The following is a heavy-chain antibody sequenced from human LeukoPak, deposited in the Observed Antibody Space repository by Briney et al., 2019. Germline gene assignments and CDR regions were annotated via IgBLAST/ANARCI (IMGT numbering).Heavy chain of an antibody. V-gene: IGHV3-64*01. J-gene: IGHJ4*02. CDR2: ISSNGGST. Sequence: GGSLRLSCAASGFTFSSYAMHWVRQAPGKGLEYVSAISSNGGSTYYANSVKGRFTISRDNSKNTLYLQMGSLRAEDMAVYYCARFRRDGYNMGGYFDYWGQGPWSPSPQ. CDR3: ARFRRDGYNMGGYFDY. D-gene: IGHD5-24*01. CDR1: GFTFSSYA.